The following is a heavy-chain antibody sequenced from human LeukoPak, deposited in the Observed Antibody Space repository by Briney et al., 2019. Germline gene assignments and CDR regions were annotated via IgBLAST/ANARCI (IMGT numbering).Heavy chain of an antibody. Sequence: PSETLSLTCTVSGGSISSYYWSWIRQPPGKGLEWIGYIYYSGSTNYNPSLKSRVTISVDTSKNQFSLKLSSVTAADTAIYYCARNQDRFWFDPWGQGTLVTVSS. CDR3: ARNQDRFWFDP. V-gene: IGHV4-59*01. CDR2: IYYSGST. D-gene: IGHD2-15*01. CDR1: GGSISSYY. J-gene: IGHJ5*02.